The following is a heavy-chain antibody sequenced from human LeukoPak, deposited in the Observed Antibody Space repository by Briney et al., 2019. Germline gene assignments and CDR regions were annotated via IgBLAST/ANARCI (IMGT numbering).Heavy chain of an antibody. J-gene: IGHJ4*01. CDR1: GGSFSDYY. CDR3: ARVQDFETRGYYLGY. D-gene: IGHD3-22*01. CDR2: INHSGST. Sequence: SETLSLTCAVYGGSFSDYYWNWIPQPPGKGLEWIGEINHSGSTNYNPSLKSRVTMSVDTFKNQFSLTLSSVTAADTAVYYCARVQDFETRGYYLGYWGHGTLVTVSS. V-gene: IGHV4-34*01.